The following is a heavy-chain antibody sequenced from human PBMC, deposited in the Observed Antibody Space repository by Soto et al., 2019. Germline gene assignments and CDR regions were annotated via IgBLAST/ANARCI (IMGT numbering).Heavy chain of an antibody. CDR1: GFSLSNARMG. J-gene: IGHJ2*01. Sequence: QVTLKESGPVLVKPTETLTLTCTVSGFSLSNARMGVSWIRQPPGKALEWLAHIFSNDEKSYSTSLKSRLTISQDNSKSQVVLTMTNMDPVDTATYYCARTLNWNYYMNYWYFDLWGRGTLVTVSS. V-gene: IGHV2-26*01. CDR2: IFSNDEK. CDR3: ARTLNWNYYMNYWYFDL. D-gene: IGHD1-7*01.